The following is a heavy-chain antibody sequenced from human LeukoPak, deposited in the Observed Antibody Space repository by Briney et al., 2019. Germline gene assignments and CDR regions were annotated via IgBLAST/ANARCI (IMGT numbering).Heavy chain of an antibody. V-gene: IGHV4-34*01. CDR1: GGSFSGYY. J-gene: IGHJ4*02. CDR3: ARGFSGWYRY. CDR2: INHSGST. Sequence: PSETLSLTCAVYGGSFSGYYWSWIRQPPGKGLECIGEINHSGSTNYNPSLKSRVTISVDTSKNQFSLKLSSVTAADTAVYYCARGFSGWYRYWGQGTLVTVSS. D-gene: IGHD6-19*01.